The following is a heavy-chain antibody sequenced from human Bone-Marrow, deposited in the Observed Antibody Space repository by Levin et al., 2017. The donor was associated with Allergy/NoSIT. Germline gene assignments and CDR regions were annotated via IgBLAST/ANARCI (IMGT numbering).Heavy chain of an antibody. Sequence: PGGSLRLSCAASGLSFSNYDMNWVRQAPGKGLDWVSSISSGSSHIDYADSVKGRFTISRDNAKNSLYLQMNSLRLEDTAVYFCASWAMFYYDGSDFDYFYYGMDVWGQGTTVTVSS. CDR2: ISSGSSHI. CDR1: GLSFSNYD. CDR3: ASWAMFYYDGSDFDYFYYGMDV. D-gene: IGHD3-16*01. V-gene: IGHV3-21*06. J-gene: IGHJ6*02.